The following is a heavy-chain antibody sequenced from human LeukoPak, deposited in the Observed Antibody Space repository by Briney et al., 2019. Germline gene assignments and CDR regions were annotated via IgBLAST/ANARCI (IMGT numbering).Heavy chain of an antibody. CDR2: IRYDGSNK. J-gene: IGHJ4*02. D-gene: IGHD3-22*01. CDR1: GFTFSSYG. V-gene: IGHV3-30*02. CDR3: AKGLYYYDSSGYPD. Sequence: GGSLRLPCAASGFTFSSYGMHWVRQAPGKGLEWVAFIRYDGSNKYYADSVKGRFTISRDNSKNTVFLQMNSLRDEDTAVYYCAKGLYYYDSSGYPDWGQGTLVTVSS.